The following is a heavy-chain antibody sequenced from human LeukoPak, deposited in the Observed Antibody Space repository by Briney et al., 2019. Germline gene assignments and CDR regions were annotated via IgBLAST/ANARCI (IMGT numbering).Heavy chain of an antibody. D-gene: IGHD1-26*01. CDR3: AKDLSGSYWYYFDY. CDR1: GYTFTSYA. V-gene: IGHV1-3*01. Sequence: AASVKVSCKASGYTFTSYAMHWVRQAPGQRLEWMGWINAGNGNTKYSQKFQGRVTITRDTSASTAYMELSSLRSEDTAVYYCAKDLSGSYWYYFDYWGQGTLVTVSS. CDR2: INAGNGNT. J-gene: IGHJ4*02.